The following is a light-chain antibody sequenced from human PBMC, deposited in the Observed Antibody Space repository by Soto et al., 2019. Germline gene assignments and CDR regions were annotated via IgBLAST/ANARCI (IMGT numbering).Light chain of an antibody. CDR2: GAS. J-gene: IGKJ1*01. Sequence: EIVLTQSPGTLSLSPGERATLSCRASQSVSNNYLAWYQQKPGQAPRLLIYGASNRATGIPDRFSGSGSGTDFTLTISSLQSEDSAVYFCQQYSNWPKTFGQGTKVEIK. CDR1: QSVSNNY. V-gene: IGKV3-20*01. CDR3: QQYSNWPKT.